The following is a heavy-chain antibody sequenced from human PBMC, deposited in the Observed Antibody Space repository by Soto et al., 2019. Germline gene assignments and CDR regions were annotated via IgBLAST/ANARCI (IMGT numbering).Heavy chain of an antibody. CDR3: ARVYPSDTRYGYVGNNWFDP. D-gene: IGHD5-18*01. V-gene: IGHV1-46*03. CDR2: INPSGGST. CDR1: GYTFTSYY. J-gene: IGHJ5*02. Sequence: QVQLVQSGAEVKKPGASVKVSCKASGYTFTSYYMHWVRQAPGQGLAWMGIINPSGGSTSYAQKFQGRVTMTRDTSTSTVYMELSSLRSEDTAVYYCARVYPSDTRYGYVGNNWFDPWGQGTLVTVSS.